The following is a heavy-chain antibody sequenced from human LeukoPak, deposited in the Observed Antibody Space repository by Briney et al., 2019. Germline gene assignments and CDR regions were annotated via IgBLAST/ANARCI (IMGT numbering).Heavy chain of an antibody. Sequence: GGSLRLSCAASGFTFSTYNMNWVRQAPGKGLEWVSYISSGGRTIYYADSVKGRFTMSRDNAKNSLYLQMNSLRAEDTAVYYCARPVVAATTPDTFDIWGQGTMVTVSS. CDR2: ISSGGRTI. V-gene: IGHV3-48*04. CDR1: GFTFSTYN. J-gene: IGHJ3*02. D-gene: IGHD2-15*01. CDR3: ARPVVAATTPDTFDI.